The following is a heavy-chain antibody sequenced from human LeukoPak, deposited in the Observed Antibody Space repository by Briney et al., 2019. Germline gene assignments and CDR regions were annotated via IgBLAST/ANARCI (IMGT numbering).Heavy chain of an antibody. D-gene: IGHD3-22*01. Sequence: ASVKVSCKASGYTFTSYDINWVRQATGQGLEWMGWMNPNSGNTGYAQKFQGRVTMTRNTSISTAYMELSSLRSEDAAVYYCARGGYYDSSGYYEVFNYWGQGTPVTVSS. CDR1: GYTFTSYD. V-gene: IGHV1-8*01. J-gene: IGHJ4*02. CDR2: MNPNSGNT. CDR3: ARGGYYDSSGYYEVFNY.